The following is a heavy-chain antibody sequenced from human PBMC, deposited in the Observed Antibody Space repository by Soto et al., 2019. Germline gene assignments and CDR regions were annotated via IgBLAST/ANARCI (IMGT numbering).Heavy chain of an antibody. CDR1: GGSISRSSYY. CDR3: VRHGAEYAMLVGSRGAFDN. D-gene: IGHD3-10*01. J-gene: IGHJ4*02. V-gene: IGHV4-39*01. Sequence: QLQLQESGPGLVKPSETLSLNCTVSGGSISRSSYYWGWIRQPPGKGLEWIGSIYYTGSTYSNPSLKIRVTIAVEMSMSLFPLKLLSAMAADPAVYYWVRHGAEYAMLVGSRGAFDNWGQGDLVTVSP. CDR2: IYYTGST.